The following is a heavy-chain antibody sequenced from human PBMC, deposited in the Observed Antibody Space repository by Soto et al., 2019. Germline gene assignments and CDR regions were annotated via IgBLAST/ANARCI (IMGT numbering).Heavy chain of an antibody. CDR1: WFSLSTSGMC. J-gene: IGHJ4*02. Sequence: GPTLVNRTQTLTLTCTFSWFSLSTSGMCVSWIRQPPGKALEWLALIDWDDDKYYSTSLKTRLTISKDTSKNQVVLTMTNMDPVDTATYYCTRGRYSYGYSIDYWGQGTLVTVSS. CDR3: TRGRYSYGYSIDY. D-gene: IGHD5-18*01. CDR2: IDWDDDK. V-gene: IGHV2-70*01.